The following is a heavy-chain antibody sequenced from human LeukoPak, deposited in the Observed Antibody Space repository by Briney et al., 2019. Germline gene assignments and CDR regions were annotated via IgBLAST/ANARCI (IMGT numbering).Heavy chain of an antibody. J-gene: IGHJ6*02. CDR2: IYYSGST. Sequence: SETLSLTCTVSGGSISSSSYYWGWIRQPPGKGLEWIGSIYYSGSTYYNPSLKSRVTISVDTSKNQFSLKLSSVTAADTAVYYCARLAVASGYCMDVWGQGTTVTVSS. D-gene: IGHD6-19*01. V-gene: IGHV4-39*01. CDR1: GGSISSSSYY. CDR3: ARLAVASGYCMDV.